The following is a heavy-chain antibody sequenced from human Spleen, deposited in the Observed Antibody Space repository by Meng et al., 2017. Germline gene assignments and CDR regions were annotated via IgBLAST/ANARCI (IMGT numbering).Heavy chain of an antibody. J-gene: IGHJ5*02. Sequence: QVQLQQSGAGLLKPSEILSLTCAVYGGAFSDYYWSWIRQSPGKGLEWVGEISYSGTTSYKPSLKSRVTISIDTSKNQFSLKLTSVTAADTAIYYCARATYGFYPNFDPWGQGTLVTVSS. CDR3: ARATYGFYPNFDP. V-gene: IGHV4-34*01. CDR1: GGAFSDYY. CDR2: ISYSGTT. D-gene: IGHD2-8*01.